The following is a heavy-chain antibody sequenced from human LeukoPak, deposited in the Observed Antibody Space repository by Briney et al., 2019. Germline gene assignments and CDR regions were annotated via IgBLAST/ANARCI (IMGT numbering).Heavy chain of an antibody. CDR1: GYTFTTYG. J-gene: IGHJ4*02. CDR2: ISTDNGDT. D-gene: IGHD3-16*01. CDR3: AREGLGELTLDC. V-gene: IGHV1-18*01. Sequence: ASVKVSCKASGYTFTTYGITWVRQAPGQGLEWMGWISTDNGDTNYAQKLQGRVTMTTDTSASTAYMELRSLRSDDTAVYYCAREGLGELTLDCWGQGTLVTVSS.